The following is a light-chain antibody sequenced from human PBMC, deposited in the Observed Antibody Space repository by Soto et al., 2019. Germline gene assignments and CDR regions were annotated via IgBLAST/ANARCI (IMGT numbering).Light chain of an antibody. CDR2: KAS. CDR1: QSTNSW. J-gene: IGKJ1*01. Sequence: DIQMTQSPSTLSASVGDRVTINCRASQSTNSWLAWYQQKPGTAPKLLIYKASSLESGVPSRFSGSGSETEFTLTISSLQPDDFASYYCQQYSSNSAFGQGTKVEIK. V-gene: IGKV1-5*03. CDR3: QQYSSNSA.